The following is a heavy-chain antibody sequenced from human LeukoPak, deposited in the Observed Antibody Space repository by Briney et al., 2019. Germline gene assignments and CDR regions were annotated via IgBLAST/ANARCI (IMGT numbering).Heavy chain of an antibody. CDR1: GGSISSYY. V-gene: IGHV4-59*01. Sequence: SETLSLTCTVSGGSISSYYWSWIRQPPGKGLEWIGYIYYSGSTNHNPSLKSRVTISVDTSKNQFSLKLSSVTAADTAVYYCAREGGYDFWSGYYYYYYYYMDVWGKGTTVTVSS. CDR2: IYYSGST. D-gene: IGHD3-3*01. J-gene: IGHJ6*03. CDR3: AREGGYDFWSGYYYYYYYYMDV.